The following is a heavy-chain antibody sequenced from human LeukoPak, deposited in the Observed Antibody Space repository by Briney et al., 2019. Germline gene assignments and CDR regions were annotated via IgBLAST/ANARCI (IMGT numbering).Heavy chain of an antibody. D-gene: IGHD2-2*01. CDR3: ARDGRSTSSYDCGDDAFDI. J-gene: IGHJ3*02. V-gene: IGHV4-59*01. Sequence: SETLSLTCTVSGGSISSYYWSWIRQPPGKGLEWIGYIYYSGSTNYNPSLKSRVTISVDTSKNQFSLKLSSVTAADTAVYYCARDGRSTSSYDCGDDAFDIWGQGTMVTVSS. CDR2: IYYSGST. CDR1: GGSISSYY.